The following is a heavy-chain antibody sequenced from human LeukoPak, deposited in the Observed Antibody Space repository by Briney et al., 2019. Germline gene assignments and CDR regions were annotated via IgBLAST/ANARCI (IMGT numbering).Heavy chain of an antibody. J-gene: IGHJ4*02. D-gene: IGHD6-19*01. CDR3: ARSSGGVDDSGWFFYFDY. CDR1: GGTFSSYA. CDR2: IIPIFGTA. Sequence: ASVEVSCKASGGTFSSYAISWVRQAPGQGLEWMGRIIPIFGTANYAQKFQGRVTITTDESTSTAYMELSSPRSEDTAVYYCARSSGGVDDSGWFFYFDYWGQGTLVTVSS. V-gene: IGHV1-69*05.